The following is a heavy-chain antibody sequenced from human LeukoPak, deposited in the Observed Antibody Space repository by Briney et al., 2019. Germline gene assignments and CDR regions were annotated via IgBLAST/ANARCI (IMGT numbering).Heavy chain of an antibody. CDR2: ISSSSSYI. CDR1: GFNVRSNY. J-gene: IGHJ4*02. D-gene: IGHD1-7*01. V-gene: IGHV3-21*01. Sequence: GGSLRLSCAASGFNVRSNYMSWVRQAPGKGLEWVSSISSSSSYIYYADSVKGRFTISRDNAKNSLYLQMNSLRAEDTAVYYCARDRNWNYVFDYWGQGTLVTVSS. CDR3: ARDRNWNYVFDY.